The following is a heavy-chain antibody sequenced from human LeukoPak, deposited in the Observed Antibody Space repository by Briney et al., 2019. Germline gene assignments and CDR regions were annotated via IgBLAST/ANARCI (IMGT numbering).Heavy chain of an antibody. CDR3: ARRVRRDGYNSMYYFDY. D-gene: IGHD5-24*01. V-gene: IGHV4-59*12. CDR1: GGSISSYY. CDR2: IYYSGST. Sequence: KPSETLSLTCTVSGGSISSYYWSWIRQPPGKGLEWIGYIYYSGSTNYNPSLKSRVTISVDTSKNQFSLKLSSVTAADTAVYYCARRVRRDGYNSMYYFDYWGQGTLVTVS. J-gene: IGHJ4*02.